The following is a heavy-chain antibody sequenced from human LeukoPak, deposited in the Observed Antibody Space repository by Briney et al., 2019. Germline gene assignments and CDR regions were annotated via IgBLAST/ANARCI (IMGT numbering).Heavy chain of an antibody. CDR1: GFTFSSYW. V-gene: IGHV3-74*01. J-gene: IGHJ4*02. CDR3: ARSNQADDY. CDR2: VNPGGSST. Sequence: GGSLRLSCAAAGFTFSSYWMHWVRQVPGKGLVWVSRVNPGGSSTAYADSVKGRFSFSRDNARNTLYLQMNSLRDEDTAVYYCARSNQADDYWGQGTLVTVSS. D-gene: IGHD4-11*01.